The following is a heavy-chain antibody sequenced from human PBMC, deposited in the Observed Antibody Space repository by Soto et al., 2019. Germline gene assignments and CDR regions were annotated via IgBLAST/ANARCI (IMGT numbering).Heavy chain of an antibody. CDR1: GFSFSTTGVG. CDR2: IYWDDDK. Sequence: QITLKESGPTLVKPTQTLTLTCTFSGFSFSTTGVGVGWIRQPPGKALEWLALIYWDDDKRYSPSLKSRLTITKYTSKHHVVLTMTNMDPVDTAAYYCAHRQAQGIGLAGTFDSWGQGTLVTVSS. D-gene: IGHD6-19*01. CDR3: AHRQAQGIGLAGTFDS. J-gene: IGHJ4*02. V-gene: IGHV2-5*02.